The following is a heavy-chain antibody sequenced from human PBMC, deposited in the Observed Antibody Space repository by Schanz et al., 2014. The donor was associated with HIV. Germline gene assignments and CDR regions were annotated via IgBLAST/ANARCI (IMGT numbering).Heavy chain of an antibody. CDR1: GFTFSGFA. J-gene: IGHJ4*02. CDR2: ISASGGST. V-gene: IGHV3-23*04. D-gene: IGHD3-22*01. Sequence: VQLVESGGGVVQPGRSLRLSCAASGFTFSGFAMSWVRQTPGKGLGWVSTISASGGSTYYADSVNGRFTISRDNSKNTLYLQMTTLRIDDTAVYYCAKPEYDSRGSSQSHFDYWGQGTLVTVSS. CDR3: AKPEYDSRGSSQSHFDY.